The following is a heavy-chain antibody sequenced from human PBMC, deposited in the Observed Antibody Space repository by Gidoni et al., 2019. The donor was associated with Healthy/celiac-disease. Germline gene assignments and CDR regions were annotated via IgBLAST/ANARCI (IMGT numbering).Heavy chain of an antibody. V-gene: IGHV3-9*01. J-gene: IGHJ4*02. Sequence: EVQLVESGGGLVQPGRSLRLSCAASGFTFDDYAMHWVRQAPGKGLGWVSGISWNSGSIGYADSVKGRFTISRDNAKNSLYLQMNSLRAEDTALYYCAKGHGYFDYWGQGTLVTVSS. CDR2: ISWNSGSI. CDR3: AKGHGYFDY. CDR1: GFTFDDYA.